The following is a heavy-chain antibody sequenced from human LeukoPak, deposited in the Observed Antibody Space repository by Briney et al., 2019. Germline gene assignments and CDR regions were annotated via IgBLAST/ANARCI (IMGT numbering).Heavy chain of an antibody. Sequence: GGSLRLSCAASGFTFSSYAMSWVRQAPGKGLEWVAKINQDGSDMYYVDSVKGRFFVSRDNTRNLVYLQMNSLRVDDTAVYYCARDFPGIGRGTFDFWGQGTIITFSS. J-gene: IGHJ3*01. D-gene: IGHD3-10*01. CDR2: INQDGSDM. CDR1: GFTFSSYA. V-gene: IGHV3-7*03. CDR3: ARDFPGIGRGTFDF.